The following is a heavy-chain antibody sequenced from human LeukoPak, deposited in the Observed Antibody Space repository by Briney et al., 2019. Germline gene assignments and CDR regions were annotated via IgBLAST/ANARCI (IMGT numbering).Heavy chain of an antibody. Sequence: PSETLSLTCAVYGGSFSGYYWSWIRQPPGKGLEWIGEINHSGSTNYNPSLKSRVTISVDTSKNQFSLKLSSVTAADTAVYYCARGLAGGWYPSYYDYWGQGTLVTVSS. CDR2: INHSGST. CDR1: GGSFSGYY. D-gene: IGHD6-19*01. J-gene: IGHJ4*02. V-gene: IGHV4-34*01. CDR3: ARGLAGGWYPSYYDY.